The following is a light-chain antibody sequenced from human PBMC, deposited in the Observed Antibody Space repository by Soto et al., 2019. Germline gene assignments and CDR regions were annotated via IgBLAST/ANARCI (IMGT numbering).Light chain of an antibody. CDR3: AAWDESLSGPYV. CDR2: RNN. CDR1: SSNIGSNY. J-gene: IGLJ1*01. Sequence: QSVLTQPPSASVTPGQRVTISCSGSSSNIGSNYVYWYQQLPGAAPKLLIYRNNQRPSAVPDRFSGSKSGTSASLAISGPRSEDEADYYCAAWDESLSGPYVFGGGTKVTVL. V-gene: IGLV1-47*01.